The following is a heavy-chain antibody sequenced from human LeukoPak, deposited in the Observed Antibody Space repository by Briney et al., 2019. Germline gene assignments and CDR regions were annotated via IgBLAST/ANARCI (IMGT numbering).Heavy chain of an antibody. CDR1: GYPFISND. V-gene: IGHV1-8*01. J-gene: IGHJ4*02. D-gene: IGHD1-7*01. CDR2: MNPKSGNT. CDR3: ATGGGTTGYFDY. Sequence: ASVKVSCKASGYPFISNDINWVRQATGQGLEWMGWMNPKSGNTGYAQKFQGRVTMTEDTSTDTAYMELSSLRSEDTAVYYCATGGGTTGYFDYWGQGTLVAVSS.